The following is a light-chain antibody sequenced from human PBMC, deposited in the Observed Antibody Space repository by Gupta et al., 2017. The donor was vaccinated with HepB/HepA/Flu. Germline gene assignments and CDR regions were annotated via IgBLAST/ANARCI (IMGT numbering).Light chain of an antibody. CDR2: EVS. J-gene: IGLJ2*01. Sequence: QSALPQPASVYGSPWQQIPISCPATISDIGSNTLVSWFQHHPGKVPKLIIYEVSRRPSGVSNRFSASKSDITASLTISGLQAEDEADYYCCSSAGAGSIYIFGGGTKLTVL. CDR3: CSSAGAGSIYI. V-gene: IGLV2-23*02. CDR1: ISDIGSNTL.